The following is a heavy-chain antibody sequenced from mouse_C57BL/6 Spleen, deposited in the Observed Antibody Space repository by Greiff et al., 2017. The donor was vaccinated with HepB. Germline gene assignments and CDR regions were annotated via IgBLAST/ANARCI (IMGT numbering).Heavy chain of an antibody. CDR3: AREYYGSSWYFDV. CDR2: INPSSGYT. Sequence: VQLQQSGAELAKPGASVKLSCKASGYTFTSYWMHWVKQRPGQGLEWIGYINPSSGYTKYNQKFKDKATLTADKSSSTAYMQLSSLTYEDSAVYYCAREYYGSSWYFDVWGTGTTVTVSS. V-gene: IGHV1-7*01. CDR1: GYTFTSYW. J-gene: IGHJ1*03. D-gene: IGHD1-1*01.